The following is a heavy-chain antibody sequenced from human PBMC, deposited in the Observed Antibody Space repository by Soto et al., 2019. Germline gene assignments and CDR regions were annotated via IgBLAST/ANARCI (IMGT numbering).Heavy chain of an antibody. CDR1: GYTFTSYG. CDR2: ISAYNGNT. CDR3: ARVSAVVVVAAMDSWFDP. J-gene: IGHJ5*02. V-gene: IGHV1-18*01. Sequence: ASVKVSCKASGYTFTSYGISWVRQAPGQGLEWMGWISAYNGNTNYAQKLQGRVTMTTDTSTSTAYMELRSLRSDDTAVYYCARVSAVVVVAAMDSWFDPWGQGTLVTVSS. D-gene: IGHD2-15*01.